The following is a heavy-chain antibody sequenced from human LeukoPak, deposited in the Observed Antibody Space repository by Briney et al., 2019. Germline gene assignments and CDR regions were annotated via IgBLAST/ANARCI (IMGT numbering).Heavy chain of an antibody. CDR3: ARSNYDFWSGYYTEGGYFDY. Sequence: GGSLRLSCAASGFTFSSYSMSWVRQAPGKGLEGVSYISSSSSTIYYADSVKGRFTISRDNAKNSLYLQMNSLRAEDTAVYYCARSNYDFWSGYYTEGGYFDYWGQGTLVTVSS. CDR2: ISSSSSTI. J-gene: IGHJ4*02. V-gene: IGHV3-48*01. CDR1: GFTFSSYS. D-gene: IGHD3-3*01.